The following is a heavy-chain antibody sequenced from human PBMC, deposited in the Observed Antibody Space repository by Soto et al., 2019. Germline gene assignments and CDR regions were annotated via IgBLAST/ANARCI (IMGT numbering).Heavy chain of an antibody. Sequence: HPGGSLRLSCAASGFTVSSYYMSWVCQAQGKGLEWVSVIYSGGSTYYADSVKGRFTISRDNSKNTLYLQMNSLRAEDTAVYYCARDRSYSNYGYYYYGMDVWGQGTTVTVSS. CDR3: ARDRSYSNYGYYYYGMDV. CDR2: IYSGGST. CDR1: GFTVSSYY. V-gene: IGHV3-66*01. J-gene: IGHJ6*02. D-gene: IGHD4-4*01.